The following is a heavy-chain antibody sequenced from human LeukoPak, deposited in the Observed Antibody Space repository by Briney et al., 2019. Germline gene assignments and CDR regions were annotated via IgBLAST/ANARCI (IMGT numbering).Heavy chain of an antibody. J-gene: IGHJ4*02. Sequence: PGGSLRLSCAASEFSFKTYTMTWVRQAPGKGLDWVSSINSGSFDIYYADSVKGRFTISRDNSKNTLYLQMNSLRAEDTAVYYCAKSPWGIKLVIYDYWGQGTLVTVSS. CDR3: AKSPWGIKLVIYDY. CDR2: INSGSFDI. D-gene: IGHD5-18*01. V-gene: IGHV3-21*04. CDR1: EFSFKTYT.